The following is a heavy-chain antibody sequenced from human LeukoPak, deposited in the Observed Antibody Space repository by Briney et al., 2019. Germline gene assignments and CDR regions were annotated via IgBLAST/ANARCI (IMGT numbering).Heavy chain of an antibody. V-gene: IGHV3-48*01. Sequence: GGSLRLSCAASGFTFSSYSMNWVRQAPGKGLEWVSYISSSSSTIYYADSVKGRFTISRDNAKNSLYLQMNSLRAEDTAVYYCAKEEAVLRFLEWLLFFDYWGQGTLVTVSS. CDR1: GFTFSSYS. CDR2: ISSSSSTI. J-gene: IGHJ4*02. D-gene: IGHD3-3*01. CDR3: AKEEAVLRFLEWLLFFDY.